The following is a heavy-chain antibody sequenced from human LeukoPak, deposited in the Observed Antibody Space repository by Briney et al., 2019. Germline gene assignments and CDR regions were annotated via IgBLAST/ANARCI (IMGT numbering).Heavy chain of an antibody. J-gene: IGHJ4*02. D-gene: IGHD6-19*01. V-gene: IGHV3-21*04. CDR3: AKGPYYGYSSGWYYFDY. CDR2: ISSSSSYI. CDR1: GFTFSSYS. Sequence: EGSLRLSCAASGFTFSSYSMNWVRQAPGKGLEWVSSISSSSSYIYYADSVKGRFTISRDNSKNSLYLQMNSLRTEDTALYYCAKGPYYGYSSGWYYFDYWGQGTLVTVSS.